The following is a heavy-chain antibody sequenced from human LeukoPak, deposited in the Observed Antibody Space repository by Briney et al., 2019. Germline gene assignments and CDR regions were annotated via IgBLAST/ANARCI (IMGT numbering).Heavy chain of an antibody. V-gene: IGHV3-23*01. J-gene: IGHJ2*01. CDR3: AKDRLYCSSTSCHKAYWYFDL. D-gene: IGHD2-2*02. CDR2: ISGSGGST. CDR1: GFTFSSYS. Sequence: GGSLRLSCAASGFTFSSYSMNWVRQAPGKGLEWVSAISGSGGSTYYADSVKGRFTISRDNSKNTLYLQMNSLRAEDTAVYYCAKDRLYCSSTSCHKAYWYFDLWGRGTLVTASS.